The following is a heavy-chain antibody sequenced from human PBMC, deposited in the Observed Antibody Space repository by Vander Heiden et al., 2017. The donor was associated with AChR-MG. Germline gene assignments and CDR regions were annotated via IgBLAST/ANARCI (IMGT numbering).Heavy chain of an antibody. CDR2: ISSNGGST. CDR3: ARGSLAYCGGDCSSPFRGPHRYFDY. V-gene: IGHV3-64*01. D-gene: IGHD2-21*02. J-gene: IGHJ4*02. CDR1: GFTFSSYA. Sequence: EVQLVESGGGLVQPGGSLRLSCAASGFTFSSYAMHWVRQAPGKGLEYVSAISSNGGSTYYANSVKGRFTISRDNSKNTLYLQMGSLRAEDMAVYYCARGSLAYCGGDCSSPFRGPHRYFDYWGQGTLVTVSS.